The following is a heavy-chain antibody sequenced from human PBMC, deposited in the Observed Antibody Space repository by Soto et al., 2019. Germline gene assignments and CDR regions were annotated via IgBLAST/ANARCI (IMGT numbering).Heavy chain of an antibody. CDR3: ARIPWPTLNWFDP. V-gene: IGHV4-59*01. J-gene: IGHJ5*02. Sequence: SETLSLTCTVSGGSISSYYWSWIRQPPGKGLEWIGYIYYSGSTNYNPSLKSRVTISVDTSKNQFSLKLSSVTAADTAVYYCARIPWPTLNWFDPWGQGTLVTVSS. CDR1: GGSISSYY. CDR2: IYYSGST.